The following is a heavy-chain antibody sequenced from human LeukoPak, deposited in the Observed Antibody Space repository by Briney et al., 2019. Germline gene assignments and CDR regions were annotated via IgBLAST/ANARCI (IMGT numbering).Heavy chain of an antibody. D-gene: IGHD3-10*01. CDR2: INSDGSST. Sequence: GGSLRLSCAASGFTFSSYWMHWVRQAPGKGLVWVSRINSDGSSTSYADSVKGRFTISRDNAKNTLYLQMNSLSAEDTAVYYCARSFRVVRGMDVWGKGTTVTVSS. CDR1: GFTFSSYW. CDR3: ARSFRVVRGMDV. J-gene: IGHJ6*03. V-gene: IGHV3-74*01.